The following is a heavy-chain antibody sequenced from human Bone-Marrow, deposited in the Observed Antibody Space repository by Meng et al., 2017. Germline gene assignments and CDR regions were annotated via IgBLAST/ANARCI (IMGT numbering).Heavy chain of an antibody. CDR3: ARTVYEHSDYYAFDT. J-gene: IGHJ3*02. D-gene: IGHD5/OR15-5a*01. CDR1: GGSFSSYT. Sequence: SVKVSCKASGGSFSSYTVSWVRQAPGQGLEWMGRIIPIVGLTYYAQNFQGRVTITADKSTSTIYIELSSLRSEDTAVYYCARTVYEHSDYYAFDTWGQGTMVTVSS. CDR2: IIPIVGLT. V-gene: IGHV1-69*02.